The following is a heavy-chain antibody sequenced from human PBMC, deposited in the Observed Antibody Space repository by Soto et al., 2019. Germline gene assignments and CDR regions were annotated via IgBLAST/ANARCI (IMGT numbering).Heavy chain of an antibody. CDR3: ARPTRSFDY. Sequence: QLQLQESGPGLVKPSETLSLTCTVSVGSISSSNYYWGWIRQPPGKGLEWIGNIYYSGSTYSNPCLKSRITISVDTTKNQFSLKLSSVTAADTAVYYCARPTRSFDYWGQGTLVTVSS. CDR2: IYYSGST. V-gene: IGHV4-39*01. CDR1: VGSISSSNYY. J-gene: IGHJ4*02.